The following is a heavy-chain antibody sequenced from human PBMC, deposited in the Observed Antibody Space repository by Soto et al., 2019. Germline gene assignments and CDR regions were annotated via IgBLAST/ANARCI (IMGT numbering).Heavy chain of an antibody. Sequence: SGPTLVNPPQTLTLTCTFSGFSLSTSGMCVSWIRQPPGKALEWLALIDWDDDKYYSTSLKTRLTISKDTSKNQVVLTMTNMDPVDTATYYCARSRLAAGTLYFDYWGQGTLVTVSS. V-gene: IGHV2-70*01. D-gene: IGHD6-13*01. CDR1: GFSLSTSGMC. J-gene: IGHJ4*02. CDR3: ARSRLAAGTLYFDY. CDR2: IDWDDDK.